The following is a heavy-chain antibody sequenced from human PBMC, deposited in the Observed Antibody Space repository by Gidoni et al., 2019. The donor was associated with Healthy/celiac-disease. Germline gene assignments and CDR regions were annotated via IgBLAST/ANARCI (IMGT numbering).Heavy chain of an antibody. CDR3: ARHANSFDI. V-gene: IGHV5-51*01. Sequence: EVQLVQSGAEVKKAGESLKISCTGSGYSFTDYWIGLVRQMPGKGLAWMGIIYPGDSDTRYSPSFQGQVTLSADKSISTAYLQWSGLKASDTAIYYCARHANSFDIWGQGTIVTVSS. CDR1: GYSFTDYW. CDR2: IYPGDSDT. J-gene: IGHJ3*02.